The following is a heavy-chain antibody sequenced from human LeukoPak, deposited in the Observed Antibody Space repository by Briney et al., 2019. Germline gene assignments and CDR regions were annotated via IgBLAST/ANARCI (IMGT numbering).Heavy chain of an antibody. CDR1: GFTFSSYA. CDR2: ISGSGTST. V-gene: IGHV3-23*01. Sequence: GGSLRLSCAASGFTFSSYAMRWLRQAPGKGLEWVSAISGSGTSTYYADSVKGRFTISRDNSKNTLYLQMSSLRAEDTAVYYCAKERVIMTAPGYFQHWGQGTLVTVSS. J-gene: IGHJ1*01. D-gene: IGHD2-21*02. CDR3: AKERVIMTAPGYFQH.